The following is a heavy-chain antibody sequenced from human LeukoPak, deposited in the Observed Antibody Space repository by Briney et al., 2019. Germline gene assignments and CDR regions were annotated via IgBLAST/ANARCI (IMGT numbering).Heavy chain of an antibody. J-gene: IGHJ5*02. CDR3: ARDRDYYDSSGLNWFDP. Sequence: GGSLRLSCAASGFTFSDYYMSWIRQAPGKGLEWVSSISSSSSYIYYADSVKGRFTISRDNAKNSLYLQMNSLRAEDTAVYYCARDRDYYDSSGLNWFDPWGQGTLVTVSS. V-gene: IGHV3-11*06. CDR1: GFTFSDYY. CDR2: ISSSSSYI. D-gene: IGHD3-22*01.